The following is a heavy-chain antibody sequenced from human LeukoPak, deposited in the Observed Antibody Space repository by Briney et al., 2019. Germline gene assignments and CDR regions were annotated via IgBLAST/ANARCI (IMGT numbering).Heavy chain of an antibody. CDR1: GGTFSGYA. CDR3: AREAGSGSYAAF. CDR2: IIPIFGTA. Sequence: SVKVSCKASGGTFSGYAISWVRQAPGQGLEWMGGIIPIFGTANYAQKFQGRVTITADESTSTAYMELSSLRSEDTAVYYCAREAGSGSYAAFWGQGTLVTVSS. J-gene: IGHJ4*02. D-gene: IGHD3-10*01. V-gene: IGHV1-69*13.